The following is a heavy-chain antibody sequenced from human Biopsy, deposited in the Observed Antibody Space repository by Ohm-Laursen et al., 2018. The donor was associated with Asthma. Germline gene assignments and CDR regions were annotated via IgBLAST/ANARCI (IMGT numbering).Heavy chain of an antibody. V-gene: IGHV3-33*01. CDR2: IWYDGSKK. Sequence: SLRLSCSATGFSISSYGMHWVRQAPGKGLEWVTLIWYDGSKKYYSESVKGRFTIARDNSKNTLYLQMNSLRVEDTAVYYCARGREGSGSYFTSHWFDPWGQGTLVTVSS. J-gene: IGHJ5*02. CDR3: ARGREGSGSYFTSHWFDP. CDR1: GFSISSYG. D-gene: IGHD3-10*01.